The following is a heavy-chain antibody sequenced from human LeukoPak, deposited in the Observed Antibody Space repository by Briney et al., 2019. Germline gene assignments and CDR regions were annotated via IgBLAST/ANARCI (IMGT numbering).Heavy chain of an antibody. Sequence: GGSLRLSCAASGFTFSSYAMSWVRQAPGKGLEWVSAISGSGGSTYYADSVKGRFTISRDNSKNTLYLQMNSLRAEDTAVYYCAKRGLWFGEFAYYYYGMDVWGQGTTVTVSS. V-gene: IGHV3-23*01. CDR1: GFTFSSYA. J-gene: IGHJ6*02. D-gene: IGHD3-10*01. CDR3: AKRGLWFGEFAYYYYGMDV. CDR2: ISGSGGST.